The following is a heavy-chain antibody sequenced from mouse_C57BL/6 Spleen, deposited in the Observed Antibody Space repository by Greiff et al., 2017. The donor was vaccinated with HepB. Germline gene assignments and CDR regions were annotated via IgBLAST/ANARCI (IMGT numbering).Heavy chain of an antibody. Sequence: DVKLVESGGGLVQPGGSLSLSCAASGFTFTDYYMSWVRQPPGKALEWLGFIRNKANGYTTEYSASVKGRFTISRDNSQSILYLQMNALRAEDSATYYCARSPLYDYDGAWFAYWGQGTLVTVSA. CDR2: IRNKANGYTT. CDR3: ARSPLYDYDGAWFAY. D-gene: IGHD2-4*01. V-gene: IGHV7-3*01. CDR1: GFTFTDYY. J-gene: IGHJ3*01.